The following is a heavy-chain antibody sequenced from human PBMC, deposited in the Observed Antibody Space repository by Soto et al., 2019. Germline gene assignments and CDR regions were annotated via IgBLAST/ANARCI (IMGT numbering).Heavy chain of an antibody. J-gene: IGHJ6*02. CDR1: GFTFSSYA. Sequence: RRLSCSASGFTFSSYAMHWVRQAPGKGLEYVSAISSNGGSTYYADSVKGRFTISRDNSKNTLYLQMSSLRAEDTAVYYCVKAPGRYYYGMDVWGQGTTVTVSS. CDR2: ISSNGGST. CDR3: VKAPGRYYYGMDV. D-gene: IGHD1-26*01. V-gene: IGHV3-64D*06.